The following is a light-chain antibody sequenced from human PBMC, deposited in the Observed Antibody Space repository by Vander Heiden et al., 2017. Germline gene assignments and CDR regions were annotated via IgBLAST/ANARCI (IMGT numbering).Light chain of an antibody. V-gene: IGKV1-39*01. J-gene: IGKJ2*01. CDR1: QNIGIY. CDR3: QQSDRTPYT. CDR2: AAS. Sequence: DIQVTQSPSSVTASVGDRVIITCRASQNIGIYLNWYHQKPGKAPKLLIFAASSLQRGVPSRFSGSGSGTDFTLTISRLQPEDFATYYCQQSDRTPYTFGQGTRLEIK.